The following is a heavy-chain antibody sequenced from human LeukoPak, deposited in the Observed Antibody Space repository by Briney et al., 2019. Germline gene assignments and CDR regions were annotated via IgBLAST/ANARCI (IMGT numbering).Heavy chain of an antibody. D-gene: IGHD6-13*01. J-gene: IGHJ5*02. CDR3: AIVAAARQGTIDP. Sequence: GGSPRLSCAASGFTFSSYAMSWVRQAPGKGLEWVSAISGSGGTTYYADSVKGRFTISRDNSKSTLYVQMNSLRAEDTAVYYCAIVAAARQGTIDPWGQGTLVTISS. V-gene: IGHV3-23*01. CDR2: ISGSGGTT. CDR1: GFTFSSYA.